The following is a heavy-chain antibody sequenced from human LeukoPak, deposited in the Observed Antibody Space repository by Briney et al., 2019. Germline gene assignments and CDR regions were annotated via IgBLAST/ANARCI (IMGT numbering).Heavy chain of an antibody. CDR3: AVEMATIGGFDY. Sequence: GGSLRLSCAASGFTFSSYGMHWVRQAPGKGLEWVAVIPYDGSNKYYADSVKGRFTISRDNSKNTLYLQMNSLRAEDTAVYYCAVEMATIGGFDYWGQGTLVTVSS. CDR1: GFTFSSYG. J-gene: IGHJ4*02. CDR2: IPYDGSNK. V-gene: IGHV3-30*03. D-gene: IGHD5-24*01.